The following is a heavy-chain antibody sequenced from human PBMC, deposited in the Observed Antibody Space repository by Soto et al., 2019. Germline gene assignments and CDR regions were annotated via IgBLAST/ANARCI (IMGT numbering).Heavy chain of an antibody. J-gene: IGHJ4*02. V-gene: IGHV4-30-2*01. CDR2: IYHSWCT. D-gene: IGHD1-1*01. Sequence: QLQLQESGSGLVKPSQTLSLTCAVSGGSISNGDYSWSWIRQPQGKGLDGIVYIYHSWCTYYNPCPKSRVTMSVDRSKNQFSRKLSSVTAADTAVYYCARVPRTGGQGTLVTVSS. CDR3: ARVPRT. CDR1: GGSISNGDYS.